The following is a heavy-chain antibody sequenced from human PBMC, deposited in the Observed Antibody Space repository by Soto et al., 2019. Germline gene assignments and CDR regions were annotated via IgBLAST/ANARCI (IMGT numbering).Heavy chain of an antibody. CDR3: ARGVLGATTYFDY. CDR2: TYHSGST. J-gene: IGHJ4*02. D-gene: IGHD3-10*01. CDR1: GFSISSDYY. Sequence: TLSLTCAVSGFSISSDYYWGWIRQPPGKGLEWIASTYHSGSTYYNPSLKSRVTISLDTSKNQFSLKLSSVTAADTAVYHCARGVLGATTYFDYWGQGTLVTVSS. V-gene: IGHV4-38-2*01.